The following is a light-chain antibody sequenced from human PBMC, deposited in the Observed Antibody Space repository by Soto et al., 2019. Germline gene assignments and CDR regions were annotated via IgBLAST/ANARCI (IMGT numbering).Light chain of an antibody. CDR3: QQLNSFPIT. V-gene: IGKV1-5*03. J-gene: IGKJ5*01. CDR2: RAS. Sequence: DIQMTQSPSSLSASVGDRVTIACRASQSISTWLAWFQQKPGKAPKLLIYRASSLEGGAPSRFSGSGSGTEFTLTITSLQPEDFATYYCQQLNSFPITFGQGTRLEIK. CDR1: QSISTW.